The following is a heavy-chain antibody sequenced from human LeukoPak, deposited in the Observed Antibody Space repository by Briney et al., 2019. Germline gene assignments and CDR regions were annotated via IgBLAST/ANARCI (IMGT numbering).Heavy chain of an antibody. J-gene: IGHJ3*02. D-gene: IGHD4-17*01. CDR3: ARAVRDRKYGYAFDI. V-gene: IGHV4-61*05. CDR2: IYYSGST. Sequence: SETLSLTCTVSGGSISSSSYYWGWIRQPPGKGLEWIGYIYYSGSTNYNPSLKSRVTISVDTSKNQFSLKLHSVTAADTAVYYCARAVRDRKYGYAFDIWGQGTMVTVSS. CDR1: GGSISSSSYY.